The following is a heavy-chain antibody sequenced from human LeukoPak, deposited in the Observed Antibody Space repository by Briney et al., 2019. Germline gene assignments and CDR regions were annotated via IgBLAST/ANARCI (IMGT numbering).Heavy chain of an antibody. CDR3: ARYKRDTSLYMHV. D-gene: IGHD5-18*01. Sequence: PGGSLRLSCAASGFTSSSYSINWVRQAPGKGLEWVSSISSLSTYISYSDSVKGRFTISRDNAQNSLYLQMNSLRAEDTAVYYCARYKRDTSLYMHVWGKGTTVTVSS. V-gene: IGHV3-21*01. J-gene: IGHJ6*03. CDR1: GFTSSSYS. CDR2: ISSLSTYI.